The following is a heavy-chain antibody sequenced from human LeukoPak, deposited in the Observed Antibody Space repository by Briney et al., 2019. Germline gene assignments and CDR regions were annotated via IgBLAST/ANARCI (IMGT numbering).Heavy chain of an antibody. J-gene: IGHJ3*02. V-gene: IGHV4-30-4*01. CDR1: GGSISSYY. CDR2: IYDSGST. Sequence: SETLPLTCTVSGGSISSYYWSWIRQPPGKGLEWIGYIYDSGSTYYNPSLKSRITISVDTSENRFSLKLSSVTATDTAVYYCARDCSGGSCYGAFDIWGQGTMVTVSS. CDR3: ARDCSGGSCYGAFDI. D-gene: IGHD2-15*01.